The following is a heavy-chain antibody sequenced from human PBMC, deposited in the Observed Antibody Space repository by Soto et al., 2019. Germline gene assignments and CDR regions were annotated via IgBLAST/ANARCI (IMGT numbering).Heavy chain of an antibody. CDR1: GFTFSSYA. V-gene: IGHV3-30*03. D-gene: IGHD6-6*01. CDR3: ARGTIVARQHLDY. Sequence: QLVESGGGVVQPGKSLRLSCAASGFTFSSYAMHWARQAPGKGLEWVTVISIRGGDEYYAESVRGRFTISRDDSKNTLYLQMDSLRVEDTAVYYCARGTIVARQHLDYWGQGTLVTVSS. CDR2: ISIRGGDE. J-gene: IGHJ4*02.